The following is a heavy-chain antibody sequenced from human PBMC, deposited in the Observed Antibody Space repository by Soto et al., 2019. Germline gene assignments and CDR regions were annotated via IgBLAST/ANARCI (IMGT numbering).Heavy chain of an antibody. Sequence: PGGSLRLSCAASGFKFSNYAMSWVRQAPGKGLEWVSLISATGGGTYYADSVKGRFTISRDNSHNTLYLQVHSLTAEDTAVYYCAKDRRAGGNSACSFDFWGQGA. J-gene: IGHJ5*01. CDR1: GFKFSNYA. CDR2: ISATGGGT. CDR3: AKDRRAGGNSACSFDF. D-gene: IGHD3-16*01. V-gene: IGHV3-23*01.